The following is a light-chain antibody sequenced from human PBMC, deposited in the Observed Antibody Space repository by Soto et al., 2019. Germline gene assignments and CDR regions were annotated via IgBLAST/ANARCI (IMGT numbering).Light chain of an antibody. V-gene: IGKV1-39*01. CDR1: QSISTY. J-gene: IGKJ1*01. Sequence: DIQMTQSPSSLSASVGDRVTITCRASQSISTYLNWYQQKSGKAPKVLIYAASSLQSGLPSRFSGSGSGTYFTLTISSLQPEDFATYYCQQSHSAPPTFGQGTKVEIK. CDR3: QQSHSAPPT. CDR2: AAS.